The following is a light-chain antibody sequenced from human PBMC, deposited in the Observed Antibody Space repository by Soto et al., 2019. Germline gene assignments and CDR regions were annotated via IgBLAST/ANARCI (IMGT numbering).Light chain of an antibody. Sequence: DIQMTQSPSSVSASVGDRVTITCRASQGISRWLAWYQQKPGKAPKLLIYDASSLESGVPSRFSGSGSGTEFTLTISSLQPDDFATYYCQQYNSYSPWTFGQGTKVDI. CDR3: QQYNSYSPWT. V-gene: IGKV1-5*01. J-gene: IGKJ1*01. CDR2: DAS. CDR1: QGISRW.